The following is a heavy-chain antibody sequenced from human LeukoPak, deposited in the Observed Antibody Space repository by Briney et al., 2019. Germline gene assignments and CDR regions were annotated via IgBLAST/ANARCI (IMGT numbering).Heavy chain of an antibody. CDR1: SDSMRNHY. CDR3: ASSTFYSDTKGGMLDFDY. Sequence: KPSETLSLTCTVFSDSMRNHYWSWIRQPPGKGLEWIGYGHYSGSINYVASLKSRVTISVDTSRKQFSLQLTSVTAADTAVYYCASSTFYSDTKGGMLDFDYWGQGTLVTVSS. V-gene: IGHV4-59*08. CDR2: GHYSGSI. D-gene: IGHD3-22*01. J-gene: IGHJ4*02.